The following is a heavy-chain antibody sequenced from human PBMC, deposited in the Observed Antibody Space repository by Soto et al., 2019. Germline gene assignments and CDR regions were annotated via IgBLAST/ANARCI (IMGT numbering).Heavy chain of an antibody. CDR3: TSNETRLTGDGLDI. V-gene: IGHV3-21*01. Sequence: EVQLLESGGGLVNPGGSLRLSCATSGFTCSSYSMDWVRQAAGKRLEWVSSISPTSRYVFYANSVRGPFTISRDYAENSLPLPTHGLRCENTAMYYFTSNETRLTGDGLDILARGMIVTVSS. CDR1: GFTCSSYS. J-gene: IGHJ3*02. CDR2: ISPTSRYV. D-gene: IGHD6-6*01.